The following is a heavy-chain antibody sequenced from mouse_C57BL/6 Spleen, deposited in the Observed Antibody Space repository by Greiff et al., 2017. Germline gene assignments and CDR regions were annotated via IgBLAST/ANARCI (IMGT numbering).Heavy chain of an antibody. CDR3: ARGIGNPWFAY. V-gene: IGHV3-6*01. D-gene: IGHD2-1*01. J-gene: IGHJ3*01. Sequence: EVKLMESGPGLVKPSQSLSLTCSVTGYSITSGYYWNWIRQFPGNKLEWMGYISYDGSNNYNPSLKNRISITRDTSKNQFFLQLNSVTTEDTATYYCARGIGNPWFAYWGQGTLVTVSA. CDR2: ISYDGSN. CDR1: GYSITSGYY.